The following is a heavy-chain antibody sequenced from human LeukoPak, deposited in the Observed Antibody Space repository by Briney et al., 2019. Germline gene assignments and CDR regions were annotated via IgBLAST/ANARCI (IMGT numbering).Heavy chain of an antibody. CDR2: IYCGGST. V-gene: IGHV4-39*07. J-gene: IGHJ4*02. CDR1: GFSISNSSYY. Sequence: PSETLSLTCTVSGFSISNSSYYWGWLGQPPGKGLEWIGSIYCGGSTYYNPSLKSRVTISVYTAKNQFSLKLSSVTPADTAVYYCARELKNYFDYWGQGTLVTVSS. CDR3: ARELKNYFDY.